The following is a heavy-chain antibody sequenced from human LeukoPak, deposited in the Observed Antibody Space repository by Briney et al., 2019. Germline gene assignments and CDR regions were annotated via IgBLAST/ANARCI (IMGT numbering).Heavy chain of an antibody. Sequence: SETLSLTCTVSSGSFSSSSYFCGWIRQSPGMGLEWIATINYSGTTYYNPSLKSRVTTSVDTFRNQFSLKLTSVTAADTAVYYCARLRGGVQLWGDWGQGALVTVSS. V-gene: IGHV4-39*01. CDR3: ARLRGGVQLWGD. CDR1: SGSFSSSSYF. J-gene: IGHJ4*01. D-gene: IGHD3-10*01. CDR2: INYSGTT.